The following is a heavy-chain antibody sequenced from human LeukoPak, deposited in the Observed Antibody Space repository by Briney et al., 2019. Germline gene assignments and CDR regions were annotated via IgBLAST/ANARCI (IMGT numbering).Heavy chain of an antibody. Sequence: SVKVSCKASGGSCSSYAISWVRQAPGQGLEWMGRIILIFGTANYAQKFQGRVTITTDESTSTAYMELSSLRSEDTAVYYCARGYYYDSSGYPLWDYWGQGTLVTVSS. J-gene: IGHJ4*02. CDR2: IILIFGTA. CDR1: GGSCSSYA. V-gene: IGHV1-69*05. D-gene: IGHD3-22*01. CDR3: ARGYYYDSSGYPLWDY.